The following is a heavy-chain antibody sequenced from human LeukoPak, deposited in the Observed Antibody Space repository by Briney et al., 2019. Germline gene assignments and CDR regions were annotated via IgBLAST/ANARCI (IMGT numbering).Heavy chain of an antibody. CDR1: GGSISSSSYY. Sequence: SETLSLTCTVSGGSISSSSYYWGWIRQPPGKGLEWIGSIYYSGSTYYNPSLKSRVTISVDTSKNQFSLKLSSVTAADTAVYYCARVLAARPGLRVLWFDPWGQGTLVTVSS. V-gene: IGHV4-39*07. J-gene: IGHJ5*02. D-gene: IGHD6-6*01. CDR3: ARVLAARPGLRVLWFDP. CDR2: IYYSGST.